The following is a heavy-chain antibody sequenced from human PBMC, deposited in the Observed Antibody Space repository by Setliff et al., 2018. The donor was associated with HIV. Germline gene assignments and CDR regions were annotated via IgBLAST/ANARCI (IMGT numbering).Heavy chain of an antibody. Sequence: SETLSLTCTVSGGSISNNFWSWIRQPPGKGLEWIGYIYYSGSTNYNMSLWSRVTISLDASRNQFSLELISVTAADTAVYYCAGGPGTTSIDYWAQGTLVTVS. CDR1: GGSISNNF. J-gene: IGHJ4*02. CDR2: IYYSGST. CDR3: AGGPGTTSIDY. V-gene: IGHV4-59*12. D-gene: IGHD1-26*01.